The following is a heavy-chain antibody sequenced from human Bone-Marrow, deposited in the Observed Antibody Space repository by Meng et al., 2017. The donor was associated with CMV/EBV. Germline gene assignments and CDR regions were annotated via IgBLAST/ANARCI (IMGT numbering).Heavy chain of an antibody. V-gene: IGHV1-2*02. D-gene: IGHD2-15*01. CDR3: ARRYCSGGRCYPDY. J-gene: IGHJ4*02. CDR2: INPKRGDT. Sequence: ASVKVSCKASGGTFSSYAISWVRQAPGHGLEWMGWINPKRGDTIYAQKFRDRVTMTRDMSINTVYMEMRGLIFDDTAVYYCARRYCSGGRCYPDYWGPGTLVTVSS. CDR1: GGTFSSYA.